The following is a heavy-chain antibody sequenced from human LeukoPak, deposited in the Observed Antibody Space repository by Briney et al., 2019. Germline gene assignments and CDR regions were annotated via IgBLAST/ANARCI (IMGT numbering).Heavy chain of an antibody. J-gene: IGHJ4*02. CDR2: IYHTGGA. V-gene: IGHV4-4*02. D-gene: IGHD2/OR15-2a*01. CDR1: GVPIASHSW. Sequence: PSGTLSLTCAVSGVPIASHSWWSWVRPPPGKGLEWIGEIYHTGGANYKPSLKSRVTMSVDTSNNHFSLKLTSVTAADTAVYYCARANIDGYFDYWGQGTLVTVSS. CDR3: ARANIDGYFDY.